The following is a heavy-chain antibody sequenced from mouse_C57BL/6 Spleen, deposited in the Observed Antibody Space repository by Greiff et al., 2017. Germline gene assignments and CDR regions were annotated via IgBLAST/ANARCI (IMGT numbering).Heavy chain of an antibody. CDR2: IYPGDGDT. CDR3: ARARPYYYAMDY. Sequence: VQLQQSGPELVKPGASVKISCKASGYAFSSSWMNWVKQRPGKGLEWIGRIYPGDGDTNYNGKFKGKATLTVDKSSSTAYMQLSSLTSEDSAVYYCARARPYYYAMDYWGQGTSVTVSS. J-gene: IGHJ4*01. V-gene: IGHV1-82*01. CDR1: GYAFSSSW.